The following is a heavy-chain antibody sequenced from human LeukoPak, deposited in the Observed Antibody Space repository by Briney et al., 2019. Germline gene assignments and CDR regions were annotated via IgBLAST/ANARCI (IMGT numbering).Heavy chain of an antibody. J-gene: IGHJ4*02. CDR2: IYHSGST. CDR3: ARLFGYGYDY. D-gene: IGHD5-18*01. Sequence: PSETLSLTCAVSGGSISSGGYSWSWIRQPPGKGLEWIGYIYHSGSTYYNPSLKSRVTISVDTSKNQFSLKLSSVTAADTAVYYCARLFGYGYDYWGQGTLVTVSS. V-gene: IGHV4-30-2*02. CDR1: GGSISSGGYS.